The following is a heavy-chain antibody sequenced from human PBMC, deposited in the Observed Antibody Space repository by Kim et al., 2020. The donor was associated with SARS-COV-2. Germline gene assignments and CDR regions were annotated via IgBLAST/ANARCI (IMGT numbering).Heavy chain of an antibody. V-gene: IGHV3-74*01. D-gene: IGHD1-26*01. CDR3: ARGILRTKGAFDI. Sequence: ATTVKGRSTTPRDNAKTTLYLQMNSLGAEDTALYYCARGILRTKGAFDIWGQGAMVTVSS. J-gene: IGHJ3*02.